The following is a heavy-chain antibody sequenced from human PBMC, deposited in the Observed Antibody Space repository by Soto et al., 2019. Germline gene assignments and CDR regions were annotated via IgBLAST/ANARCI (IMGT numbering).Heavy chain of an antibody. J-gene: IGHJ4*02. D-gene: IGHD4-17*01. CDR1: GYTLTELS. CDR2: FDPEDGET. V-gene: IGHV1-24*01. CDR3: ATSPLILYGDYPYYFDY. Sequence: ASVKVSCKVSGYTLTELSMHWVRQAPGKGLEWMGGFDPEDGETIYAQKFQGRVTMTEDTSTDTAYMELSSLRSEDTAVYYCATSPLILYGDYPYYFDYWGQGTLVTVPQ.